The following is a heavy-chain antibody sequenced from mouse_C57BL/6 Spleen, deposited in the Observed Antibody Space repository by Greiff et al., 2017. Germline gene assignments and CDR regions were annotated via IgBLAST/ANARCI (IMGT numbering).Heavy chain of an antibody. CDR3: ARQGSSGYAMDY. J-gene: IGHJ4*01. CDR2: ISGGGGNT. Sequence: EVMLVESGGGLVKPGGSLKLSCAASGFTFSSYTMSWVRQTPEKRLEWVATISGGGGNTYYPDSVKGRFTISRDNAKNTLYLQMSSLRSEDTAWYYCARQGSSGYAMDYWGQGTSVTVSS. V-gene: IGHV5-9*01. D-gene: IGHD3-2*02. CDR1: GFTFSSYT.